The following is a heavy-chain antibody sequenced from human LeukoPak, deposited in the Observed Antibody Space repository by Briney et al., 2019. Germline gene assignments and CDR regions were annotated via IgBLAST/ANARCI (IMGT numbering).Heavy chain of an antibody. CDR3: AKAVRTIFGVGNYYMDV. J-gene: IGHJ6*03. V-gene: IGHV3-30*02. CDR2: IRYDGSKK. CDR1: GFTFSSYG. Sequence: GGSLRLSCAASGFTFSSYGMHWVRQAPGKGLEWVAFIRYDGSKKYYADSVKGRFTISRDNSKNTLYLQMDSLRAEDTAVYYCAKAVRTIFGVGNYYMDVWGKGTTVTVSS. D-gene: IGHD3-3*01.